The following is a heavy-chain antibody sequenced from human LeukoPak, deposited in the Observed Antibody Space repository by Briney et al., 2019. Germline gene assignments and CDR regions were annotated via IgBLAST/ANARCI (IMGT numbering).Heavy chain of an antibody. J-gene: IGHJ4*02. D-gene: IGHD6-19*01. CDR3: AKGARMEQWLAYSDY. Sequence: PGGSLRLSCAASGFTFDDYAMHWVRQAPGKGLEWVSGISWNSGSIGYADSVKGRFTISRDNAKNSLYLQMNSLRAEDTALYYCAKGARMEQWLAYSDYWGQGTLVTVSS. CDR1: GFTFDDYA. CDR2: ISWNSGSI. V-gene: IGHV3-9*01.